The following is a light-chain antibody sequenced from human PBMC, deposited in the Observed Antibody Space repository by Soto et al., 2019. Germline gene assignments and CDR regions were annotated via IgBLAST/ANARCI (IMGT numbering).Light chain of an antibody. Sequence: QSVLTQPPSASGSPGQSVTISCTGTSSDVGGYNYVSWYQQHPGKAPRLMIYEVIKRPSEVPERFSGSKSGNTASLTVSGLQVDDGADYYCSSYAGGNNLVVFGGGTQLTVL. CDR3: SSYAGGNNLVV. V-gene: IGLV2-8*01. CDR1: SSDVGGYNY. CDR2: EVI. J-gene: IGLJ2*01.